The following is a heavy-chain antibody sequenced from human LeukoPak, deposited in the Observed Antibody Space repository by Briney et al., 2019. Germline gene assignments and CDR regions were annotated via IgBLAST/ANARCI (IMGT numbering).Heavy chain of an antibody. V-gene: IGHV1-8*01. D-gene: IGHD2-8*01. CDR1: GYTFTSYD. J-gene: IGHJ1*01. CDR2: MNPNSGNT. CDR3: ARGTGYCTNGVCYTYFQH. Sequence: GSVKVSCKASGYTFTSYDINWVRQATGQGLEWMGWMNPNSGNTGYAQKVQGRVTMTRNTSISTAYMELSSLRSEDTAVYYCARGTGYCTNGVCYTYFQHWGQGTLVTVSS.